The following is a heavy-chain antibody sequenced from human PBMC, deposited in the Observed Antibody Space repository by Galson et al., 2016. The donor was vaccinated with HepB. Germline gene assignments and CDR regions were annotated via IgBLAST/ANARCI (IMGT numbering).Heavy chain of an antibody. CDR3: VRDYSATFHYFDS. D-gene: IGHD4-11*01. CDR1: GFRFSDAY. J-gene: IGHJ4*02. Sequence: SLRLSCAASGFRFSDAYMSWIRQTPGRGLEWIPSISSGSFDITYAGAVKGRFTVSRDNAKNSLFLQMNSLRAEDTGVYYCVRDYSATFHYFDSWGPGTRVTVSS. CDR2: ISSGSFDI. V-gene: IGHV3-11*06.